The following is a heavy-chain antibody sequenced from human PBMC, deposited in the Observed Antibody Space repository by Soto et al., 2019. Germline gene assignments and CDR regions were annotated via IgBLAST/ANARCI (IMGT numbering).Heavy chain of an antibody. CDR2: INAGNGNT. CDR1: GYTFTSYA. J-gene: IGHJ4*02. V-gene: IGHV1-3*01. Sequence: QVQLVQSGAEVKKPGASVKVSCKASGYTFTSYAMHWVRQAPGQRLEWTGWINAGNGNTKYSQKFQGRVTITRDTSASTAYMELSSLRSEDTAVYYCARDSSYSKSEYYFDYWGQGTLVTVSS. CDR3: ARDSSYSKSEYYFDY. D-gene: IGHD3-22*01.